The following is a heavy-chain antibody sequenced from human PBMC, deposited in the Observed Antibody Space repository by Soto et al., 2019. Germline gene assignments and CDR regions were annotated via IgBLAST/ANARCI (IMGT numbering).Heavy chain of an antibody. CDR3: AKDGSWEGAGGES. Sequence: QVQLVQSGAELKKPGSSVKVSCSASGVTFSSYAFTWVRQAPGQGLEWMGNIIPVFRTSNYAQGFQGRLTISADESTNPIYMERTSLRSEDTAVYCCAKDGSWEGAGGESWGQGPLVIVSS. CDR1: GVTFSSYA. V-gene: IGHV1-69*18. CDR2: IIPVFRTS. D-gene: IGHD3-10*01. J-gene: IGHJ4*02.